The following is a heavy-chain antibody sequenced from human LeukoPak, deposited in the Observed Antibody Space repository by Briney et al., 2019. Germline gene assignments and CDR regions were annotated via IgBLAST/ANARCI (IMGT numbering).Heavy chain of an antibody. J-gene: IGHJ5*02. D-gene: IGHD4/OR15-4a*01. CDR3: TRDSGPRDYEGFDP. CDR2: IKSKTDGGTT. CDR1: EFSLTNAW. Sequence: KPGGSLRLSCSASEFSLTNAWMSWVRQAPGKGLEWVGRIKSKTDGGTTDYAAPVKGRFTISRDESKNTLYLEMNSLKTEDTAVYYCTRDSGPRDYEGFDPWGQGTLVTVSS. V-gene: IGHV3-15*01.